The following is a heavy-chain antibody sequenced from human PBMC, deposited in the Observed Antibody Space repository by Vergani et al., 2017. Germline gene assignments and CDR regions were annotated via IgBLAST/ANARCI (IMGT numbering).Heavy chain of an antibody. Sequence: EVQLVQSGAEVKTPGESLRISCKGSGYSFTSYWISWVRQMPGKGLEWMGRIDPSDSYPNSSPSFQGHVTISAVKSISTSYLQWSSLKASDTAMYYCARRAVAGTWYFDLGGRGTLVTVDS. CDR3: ARRAVAGTWYFDL. J-gene: IGHJ2*01. D-gene: IGHD6-19*01. V-gene: IGHV5-10-1*03. CDR2: IDPSDSYP. CDR1: GYSFTSYW.